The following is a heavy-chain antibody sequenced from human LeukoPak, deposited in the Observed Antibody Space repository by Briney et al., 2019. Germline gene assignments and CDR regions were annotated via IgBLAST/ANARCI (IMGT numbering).Heavy chain of an antibody. V-gene: IGHV3-74*01. J-gene: IGHJ4*02. CDR3: AMGSPDESLDN. CDR2: INTDGSST. Sequence: GGSLRLSCAASGFTFSSYWMHWVRQAPGKGLVWVSRINTDGSSTRYADSVKGRFTISRDNAKNTLYLQMNSLRAEDTAVYYCAMGSPDESLDNWGQGILVTVSS. CDR1: GFTFSSYW. D-gene: IGHD1-26*01.